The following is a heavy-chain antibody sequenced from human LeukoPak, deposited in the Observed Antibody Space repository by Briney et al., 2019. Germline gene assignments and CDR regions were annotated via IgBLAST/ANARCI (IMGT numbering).Heavy chain of an antibody. D-gene: IGHD3-16*01. V-gene: IGHV1-18*01. J-gene: IGHJ6*03. CDR3: ARSLGHYHYYMDV. CDR2: ISTYDGNT. CDR1: GYTFTSYD. Sequence: ASVKVSCKASGYTFTSYDISWVRQAPGQGLEWMGWISTYDGNTNYAQKLRGRVTMTTDTSTSTAYMELRSLRSDDTALYYCARSLGHYHYYMDVWGKGTTVTVSS.